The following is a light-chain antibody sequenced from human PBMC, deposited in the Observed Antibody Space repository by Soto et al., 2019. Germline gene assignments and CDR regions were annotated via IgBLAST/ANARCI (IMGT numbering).Light chain of an antibody. CDR2: EVS. CDR3: SSYTSSSTRL. Sequence: QSALTQPASVSGSPGQSITISCTGTSSDVGGYNYVSCYQQHPGKAPKLMIYEVSNRPSGVSNSFSGSKSGNTASLTISGLQADDEAAYYCSSYTSSSTRLFGGGTKLTVL. J-gene: IGLJ3*02. V-gene: IGLV2-14*01. CDR1: SSDVGGYNY.